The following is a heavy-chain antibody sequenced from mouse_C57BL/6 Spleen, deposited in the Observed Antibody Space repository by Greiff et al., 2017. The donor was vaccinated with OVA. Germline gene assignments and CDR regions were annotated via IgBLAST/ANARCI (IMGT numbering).Heavy chain of an antibody. CDR2: IDPSDSYT. CDR3: AREGKMVTARGAMDY. CDR1: GYNFTSYW. Sequence: QVQLQQPGAELVKPGASVQLSCKASGYNFTSYWMQWVKQRPGQGLEWIGEIDPSDSYTNYNTKFKGKATLTVDPSSSTSSMQLSSLPSEDAAVYYWAREGKMVTARGAMDYWGQGTSVTVSS. V-gene: IGHV1-50*01. D-gene: IGHD2-2*01. J-gene: IGHJ4*01.